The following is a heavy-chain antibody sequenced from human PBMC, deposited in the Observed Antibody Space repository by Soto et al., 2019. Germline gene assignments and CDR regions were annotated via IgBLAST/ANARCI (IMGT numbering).Heavy chain of an antibody. CDR1: GFSLRTRDVG. CDR3: AHCRGGVASF. D-gene: IGHD2-2*01. J-gene: IGHJ4*02. V-gene: IGHV2-5*02. CDR2: VYWDDDK. Sequence: SGPTLVNPTQTLTLTCTFSGFSLRTRDVGVGWIRQPPGEALEWLGVVYWDDDKTYSPSLKSRLTITKDTSKNQVVLRMTKMDPVDTATYYCAHCRGGVASFWGQGTLVTVSS.